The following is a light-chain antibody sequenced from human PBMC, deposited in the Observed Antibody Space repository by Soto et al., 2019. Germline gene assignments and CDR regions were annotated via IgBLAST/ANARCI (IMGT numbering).Light chain of an antibody. J-gene: IGKJ1*01. CDR3: QQYDSSPWT. CDR1: QSVRSSF. CDR2: GAS. V-gene: IGKV3-20*01. Sequence: ESVLTQSPGTLSLSPGERATLSCRASQSVRSSFLAWYQLKPGQAPRLLICGASSRATGIPDRFSGSGSGTDFTLTISRLEPEDFAVYYCQQYDSSPWTFGQGTKVEIK.